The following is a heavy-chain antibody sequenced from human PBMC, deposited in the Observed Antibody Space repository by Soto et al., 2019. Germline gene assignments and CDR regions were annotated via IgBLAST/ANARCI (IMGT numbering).Heavy chain of an antibody. V-gene: IGHV1-69*13. CDR1: GGTFSSYA. D-gene: IGHD5-18*01. CDR2: IIPIFGTA. J-gene: IGHJ6*02. CDR3: ARRSSDTAMVTAYYYGMDV. Sequence: SVKVSCKASGGTFSSYAISWVRQAPGQGLEWMGGIIPIFGTANYAQKFQGRVTITADESTSTAYMELSSLRSEDTAVYYCARRSSDTAMVTAYYYGMDVWGQGTTVTVSS.